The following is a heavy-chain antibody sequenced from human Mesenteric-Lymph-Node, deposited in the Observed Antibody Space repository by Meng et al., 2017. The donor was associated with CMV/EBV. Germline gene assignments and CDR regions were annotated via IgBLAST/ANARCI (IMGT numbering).Heavy chain of an antibody. Sequence: GGSLRLSCAASGFTFSSYSMNWVRQAPGKGLEWVSSISSSSSYIYYADSVKGRFTISRDNAKNSLYLQMNSLRAEDTAVYYCARQYYDILTGYYMGAFDIWGQGTMVTVSS. J-gene: IGHJ3*02. CDR3: ARQYYDILTGYYMGAFDI. CDR2: ISSSSSYI. CDR1: GFTFSSYS. V-gene: IGHV3-21*01. D-gene: IGHD3-9*01.